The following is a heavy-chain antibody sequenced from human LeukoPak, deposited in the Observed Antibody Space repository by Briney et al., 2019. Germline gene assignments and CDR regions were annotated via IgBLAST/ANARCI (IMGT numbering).Heavy chain of an antibody. CDR1: GLTFSNYG. V-gene: IGHV3-30*02. Sequence: GGSLRLSCAASGLTFSNYGMHWVRQAPGKGLEWVAFIRYDGSNKYYADSVKGRFTISRDNAKNTLYPQMNSLRAEGTAVNYCAKRKGETAMVYFDYWGQGTLVTVSS. CDR2: IRYDGSNK. J-gene: IGHJ4*02. D-gene: IGHD5-18*01. CDR3: AKRKGETAMVYFDY.